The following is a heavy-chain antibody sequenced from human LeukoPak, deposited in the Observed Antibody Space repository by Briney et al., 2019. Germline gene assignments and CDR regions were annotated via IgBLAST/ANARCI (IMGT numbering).Heavy chain of an antibody. CDR1: GFTFDDYG. CDR3: ARGTSNGSGSYYSYYHYYYMDV. D-gene: IGHD3-10*01. CDR2: INWNGGST. Sequence: GGSLRLSCAASGFTFDDYGMSWVRQAPGKGLEWVSGINWNGGSTGYADSVKGRFTISRDNAKNSLYLQMNSLRAEDTALYYCARGTSNGSGSYYSYYHYYYMDVWGKGTTVTVSS. J-gene: IGHJ6*03. V-gene: IGHV3-20*04.